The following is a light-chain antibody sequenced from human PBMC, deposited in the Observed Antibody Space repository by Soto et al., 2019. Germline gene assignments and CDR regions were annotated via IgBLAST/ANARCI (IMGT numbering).Light chain of an antibody. Sequence: DIQMTQSPSSLSASVGDRVTITCQASQDISNYLNWYQQKPGKAPKLLIYDASNLETGVPSRFSRSGSGTDFTFTISSLQPEDIATYYCQQYDNRLYTFGQGTKLEIK. CDR1: QDISNY. CDR3: QQYDNRLYT. J-gene: IGKJ2*01. V-gene: IGKV1-33*01. CDR2: DAS.